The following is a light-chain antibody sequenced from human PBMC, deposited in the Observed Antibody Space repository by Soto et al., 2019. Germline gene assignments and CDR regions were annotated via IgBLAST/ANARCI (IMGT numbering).Light chain of an antibody. CDR2: EVS. V-gene: IGLV2-18*01. CDR3: SLYTSSSTSWV. Sequence: QSVLTQPPSVSGSPGQSVTISCTGTSSGVGSYNRVSWYQQPPGTAPKLMIYEVSNRPSGVPDRFSGSKSGNTASLTISGLQAEDEADYYCSLYTSSSTSWVFGGGTKLTV. J-gene: IGLJ3*02. CDR1: SSGVGSYNR.